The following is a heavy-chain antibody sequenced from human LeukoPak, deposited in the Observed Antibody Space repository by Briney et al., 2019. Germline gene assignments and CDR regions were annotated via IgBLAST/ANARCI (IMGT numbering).Heavy chain of an antibody. D-gene: IGHD2-15*01. CDR2: INYRGST. J-gene: IGHJ5*02. Sequence: PSETLSLTCTVSNASISSNTYYRAWIRQPPGKGLEYIGSINYRGSTYYNPSLKSRVTLSVDTSKNQFSLKLNSVTAADTAVYYCARVDGSCSGGSCPSGNWFDPWGQGTLVTVSS. V-gene: IGHV4-39*07. CDR1: NASISSNTYY. CDR3: ARVDGSCSGGSCPSGNWFDP.